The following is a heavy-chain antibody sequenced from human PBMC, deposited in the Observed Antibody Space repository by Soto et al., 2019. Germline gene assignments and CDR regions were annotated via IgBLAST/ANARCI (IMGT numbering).Heavy chain of an antibody. V-gene: IGHV3-30*18. Sequence: QVQLVESGGGVVQPGRSLRLSCAASGFTFSSYGMHWVRQAPGKGLEWVAVISYDGSNKYYADSVKGRFTISRDNSKNTLYLQMNSLRAEDTAVYYCAKLIVGAIEAFDYWGQGTLVTVSS. D-gene: IGHD1-26*01. J-gene: IGHJ4*02. CDR3: AKLIVGAIEAFDY. CDR2: ISYDGSNK. CDR1: GFTFSSYG.